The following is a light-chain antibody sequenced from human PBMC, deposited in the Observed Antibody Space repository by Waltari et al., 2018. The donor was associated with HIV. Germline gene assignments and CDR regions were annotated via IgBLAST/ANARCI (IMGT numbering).Light chain of an antibody. J-gene: IGLJ2*01. V-gene: IGLV2-23*03. CDR3: SSYTSFSTVL. Sequence: QSALTQPASVSGSPGQSLTISCTGSSSDVGTYSLVSWYQHHPGKAPKLMIYEGNKLPSGVSNRFSGSKSGNTASLTISGLQAEDEADYYCSSYTSFSTVLFGGWTKLTVL. CDR2: EGN. CDR1: SSDVGTYSL.